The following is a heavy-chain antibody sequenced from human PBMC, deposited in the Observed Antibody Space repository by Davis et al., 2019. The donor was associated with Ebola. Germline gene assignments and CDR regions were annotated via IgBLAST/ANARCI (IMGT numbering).Heavy chain of an antibody. V-gene: IGHV4-38-2*01. Sequence: PSETLSLSCAVSGYSISSGYYWGWIRQPPGKGLEWIGSIYHSGSTYYNPSLKSRVTISVDTSKNQFSLKLSSVTAADTAVYYCARCGGGWSNWFDPWGQGTLVTVSS. D-gene: IGHD6-19*01. CDR2: IYHSGST. CDR3: ARCGGGWSNWFDP. J-gene: IGHJ5*02. CDR1: GYSISSGYY.